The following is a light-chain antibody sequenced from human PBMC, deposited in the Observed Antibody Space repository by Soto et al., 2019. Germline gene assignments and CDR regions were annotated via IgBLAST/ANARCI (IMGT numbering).Light chain of an antibody. CDR2: GHN. CDR1: YSNIGAGYE. J-gene: IGLJ3*02. CDR3: AAWDDSLNGPV. Sequence: QSVLTQPPSVSGAPGQRVTISCTGSYSNIGAGYEVHWYQQIPGTAPKLLISGHNNRPSGVPDRFSGSKSGTSASLAISGLQSEDEADYYCAAWDDSLNGPVFGGGTKLTVL. V-gene: IGLV1-40*01.